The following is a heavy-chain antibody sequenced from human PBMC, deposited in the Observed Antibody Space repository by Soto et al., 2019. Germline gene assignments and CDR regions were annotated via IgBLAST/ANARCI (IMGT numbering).Heavy chain of an antibody. CDR2: TKSKSGGATT. Sequence: GGSLRLSCAASGFTFSNALMTWVRQAPGKGLEWVGRTKSKSGGATTDYAAPVRGRFIISRDDSKNTLYLQMNSLKTEDTAVYYCTTGLTIFGVVIDPWGQGTLVTVSS. V-gene: IGHV3-15*01. J-gene: IGHJ5*02. D-gene: IGHD3-3*01. CDR1: GFTFSNAL. CDR3: TTGLTIFGVVIDP.